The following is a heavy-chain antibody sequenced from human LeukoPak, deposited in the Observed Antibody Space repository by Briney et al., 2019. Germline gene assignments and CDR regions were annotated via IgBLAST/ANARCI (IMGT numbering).Heavy chain of an antibody. CDR1: GFTFSSYA. D-gene: IGHD6-13*01. CDR2: ISGSGGST. Sequence: QPGGSLRLSCAASGFTFSSYAMNWVRQAPGKGLEWVSDISGSGGSTYHADSVKGRFTISRDNSKNTLYLQMNSLRAEDTAVYYCATDLGSSRPNFWGQGTLVTVSS. V-gene: IGHV3-23*01. J-gene: IGHJ4*02. CDR3: ATDLGSSRPNF.